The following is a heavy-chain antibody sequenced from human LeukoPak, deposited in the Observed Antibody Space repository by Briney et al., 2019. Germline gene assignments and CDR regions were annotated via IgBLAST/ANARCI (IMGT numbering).Heavy chain of an antibody. CDR3: ARSLTMVRRVIIEWYNCYDA. CDR1: GGSISSYY. CDR2: IYYSGGT. J-gene: IGHJ5*01. V-gene: IGHV4-59*01. Sequence: PSETLSLTCTVSGGSISSYYWSWIRQPPGEGLEWIGYIYYSGGTNYNPSLKSRVTISVDTSKNQFSLKLSSVTAADTAVYSCARSLTMVRRVIIEWYNCYDAWGHRALVTVSS. D-gene: IGHD3-10*01.